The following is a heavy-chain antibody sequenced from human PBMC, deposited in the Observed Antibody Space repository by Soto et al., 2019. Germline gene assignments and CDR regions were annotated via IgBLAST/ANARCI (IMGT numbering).Heavy chain of an antibody. CDR2: IYYSGST. Sequence: SQTLSLTCTVSGGSISSYYWSWIRQPPGKGLEWIGYIYYSGSTNYNPSLKSRVTISVDTSKNQFSLKLSSVTAADTAVYYCARALIAARPGWFDPWGQGTLVTVSS. V-gene: IGHV4-59*01. J-gene: IGHJ5*02. D-gene: IGHD6-6*01. CDR3: ARALIAARPGWFDP. CDR1: GGSISSYY.